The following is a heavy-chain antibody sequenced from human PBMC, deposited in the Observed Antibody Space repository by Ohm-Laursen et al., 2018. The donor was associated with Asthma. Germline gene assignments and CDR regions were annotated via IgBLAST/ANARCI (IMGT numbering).Heavy chain of an antibody. J-gene: IGHJ6*02. Sequence: SLRLSCAASGFTFSSYGMNWVRQAPGKGLEWVALISFDGSSKYSSDSVKGRFTISRDNSKNTLYLQMNSLRAEDTAVYYCARDQDGMDVWGQGTTVTVSS. CDR3: ARDQDGMDV. CDR2: ISFDGSSK. CDR1: GFTFSSYG. V-gene: IGHV3-30*03.